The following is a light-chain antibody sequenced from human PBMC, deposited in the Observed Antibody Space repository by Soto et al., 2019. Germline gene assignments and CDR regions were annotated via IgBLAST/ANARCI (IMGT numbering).Light chain of an antibody. J-gene: IGKJ4*01. CDR2: GAS. CDR1: RSVSNR. V-gene: IGKV3-15*01. Sequence: EILMTQSPATLSVSPGETVTFSCRASRSVSNRLAWYQHKPGQAPRLLISGASNGATGIPPKFSGSGSGTEFTLTVGSLQSDDIAVYYCQQYYNWPVTFGGGTKVEIK. CDR3: QQYYNWPVT.